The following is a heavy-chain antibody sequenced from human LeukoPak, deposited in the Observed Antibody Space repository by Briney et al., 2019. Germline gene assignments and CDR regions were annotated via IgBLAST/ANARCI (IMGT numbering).Heavy chain of an antibody. V-gene: IGHV3-74*01. J-gene: IGHJ4*02. CDR1: GFTFSSYL. CDR2: INSDGSST. Sequence: PGGSLRLSCAASGFTFSSYLMHWVRQVPGRGLAWVSRINSDGSSTTYADSVKGRFTISRDNTKNTLFLQKNSLRDEDTAVYYCARDASFKADYWGQGTLVTVSS. CDR3: ARDASFKADY.